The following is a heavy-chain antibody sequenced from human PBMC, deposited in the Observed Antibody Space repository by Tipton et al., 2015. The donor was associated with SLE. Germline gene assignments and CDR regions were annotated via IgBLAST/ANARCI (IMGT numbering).Heavy chain of an antibody. V-gene: IGHV4-61*01. CDR2: IYYSGRT. D-gene: IGHD3-16*01. J-gene: IGHJ5*02. CDR1: GGSISSSSHY. Sequence: TLSLTCTVSGGSISSSSHYWSWIRRPPGKGLEWLGYIYYSGRTNYNPSHKSRVTISVDTSKNQFSLKLSSVTAADTAVYYCAREGAEGFDPWGQGTLVTVSS. CDR3: AREGAEGFDP.